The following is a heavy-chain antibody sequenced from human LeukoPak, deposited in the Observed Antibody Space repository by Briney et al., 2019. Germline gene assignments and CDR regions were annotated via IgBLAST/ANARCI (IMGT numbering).Heavy chain of an antibody. J-gene: IGHJ5*02. Sequence: GSLRLSCAASEFTFSSYSMNWVRQAPGKGLEWVSSISSSSSYIYYADSVKGRFTISRDNAKNSLYLQMNSLRAEDTAVYYCARSYSGSYSGGFDPWGQGTLVTVSS. CDR3: ARSYSGSYSGGFDP. CDR2: ISSSSSYI. V-gene: IGHV3-21*01. CDR1: EFTFSSYS. D-gene: IGHD1-26*01.